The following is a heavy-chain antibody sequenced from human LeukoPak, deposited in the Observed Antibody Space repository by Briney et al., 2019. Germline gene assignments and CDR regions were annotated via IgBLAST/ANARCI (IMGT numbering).Heavy chain of an antibody. CDR1: GGSINSGSYS. V-gene: IGHV4-61*02. CDR3: ARGATPIDY. Sequence: PSQTLSLTCTVSGGSINSGSYSWTWIRQPAGKGLEWIGRIYISGKTDYNPSLKSRVTVSIDTSRTQFSLEMSSVTAADTAVYYCARGATPIDYWGQGTLVTVSS. J-gene: IGHJ4*02. CDR2: IYISGKT.